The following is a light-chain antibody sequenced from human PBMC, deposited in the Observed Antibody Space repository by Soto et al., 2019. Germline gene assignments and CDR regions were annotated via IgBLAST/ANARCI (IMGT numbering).Light chain of an antibody. CDR2: GAS. V-gene: IGKV3-20*01. CDR1: QSLSSNY. Sequence: EIVLTQSLCTLSLSQGERATLSCRASQSLSSNYLAWYQQRPGQAPRLLIYGASTRAAGIPDRFSGDGSGTDFTLTISRLEHEDFAVYYCQQYSTSAITFGQGTRLEV. CDR3: QQYSTSAIT. J-gene: IGKJ5*01.